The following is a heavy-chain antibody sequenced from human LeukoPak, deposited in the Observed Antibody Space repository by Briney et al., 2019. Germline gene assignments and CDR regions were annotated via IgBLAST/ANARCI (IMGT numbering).Heavy chain of an antibody. J-gene: IGHJ4*02. D-gene: IGHD3-3*01. CDR3: ARGAEYYAIWRGYAGYSDY. CDR2: IYHRRST. Sequence: SETLSLTCTVSGYSISNGYYWGWIRQPPGKGLEWVGSIYHRRSTYYNPSLRSRVTISLDMSKKKFSLKLTSVTAADTAVYFCARGAEYYAIWRGYAGYSDYWGQGISVTVSS. CDR1: GYSISNGYY. V-gene: IGHV4-38-2*02.